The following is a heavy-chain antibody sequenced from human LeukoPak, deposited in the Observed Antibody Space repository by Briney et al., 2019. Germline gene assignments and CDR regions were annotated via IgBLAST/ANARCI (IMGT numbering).Heavy chain of an antibody. CDR3: ARDGGIAAAVAYGMDV. D-gene: IGHD6-13*01. J-gene: IGHJ6*02. CDR1: GYTFTSYA. CDR2: INTNTGNP. Sequence: ASVKASCKASGYTFTSYAMNWVRQAPGQGLEWMGWINTNTGNPTYAQGFTGRFVFSLDTSVSTAYLQISSLKAEDTAVYYCARDGGIAAAVAYGMDVWGQGTTVTVSS. V-gene: IGHV7-4-1*02.